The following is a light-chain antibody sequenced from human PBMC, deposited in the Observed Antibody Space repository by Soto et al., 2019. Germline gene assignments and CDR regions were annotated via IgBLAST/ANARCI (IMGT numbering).Light chain of an antibody. J-gene: IGKJ5*01. CDR1: LSLVLSDGNTY. CDR3: MQGRHWPPIA. CDR2: KVS. V-gene: IGKV2-30*01. Sequence: TQSPLSLPVTLGQAASISCRSSLSLVLSDGNTYLSWFQQRPGQSPRRLIYKVSKRDSGVPDRFSGSGSDTDFTLKISRVEAEDVGVYYCMQGRHWPPIAFGQGTRLEIK.